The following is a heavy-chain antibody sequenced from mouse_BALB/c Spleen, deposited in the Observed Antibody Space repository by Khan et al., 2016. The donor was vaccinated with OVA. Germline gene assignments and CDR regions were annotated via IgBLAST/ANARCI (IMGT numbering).Heavy chain of an antibody. CDR2: INTYIGEP. J-gene: IGHJ3*01. D-gene: IGHD2-10*02. CDR1: GYTFTNYG. V-gene: IGHV9-3-1*01. CDR3: ARSYGNYWFAY. Sequence: QIQLVQSGPELKKPGETVKISCRASGYTFTNYGMNWVKQAPGQGLKWMGWINTYIGEPTYADDFKGRFAFSLEASASTAYLQINNLKNEATATYCCARSYGNYWFAYWGQGTLVTVSA.